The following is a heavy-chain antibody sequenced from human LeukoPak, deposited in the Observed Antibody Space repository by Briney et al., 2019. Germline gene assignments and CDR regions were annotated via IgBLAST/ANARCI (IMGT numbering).Heavy chain of an antibody. V-gene: IGHV4-34*01. D-gene: IGHD3-3*01. Sequence: SETLSLTCAVSGGSFSGYYWSWIRQPPGKGLEWIGEINHSGSTNYNPSLKNRVTISVDTSKNQFSLKLSSVTAADTAVYYCARGRLRFLEWLSTRSVYYYYMDVWGKGTTVSVSS. CDR2: INHSGST. CDR3: ARGRLRFLEWLSTRSVYYYYMDV. CDR1: GGSFSGYY. J-gene: IGHJ6*03.